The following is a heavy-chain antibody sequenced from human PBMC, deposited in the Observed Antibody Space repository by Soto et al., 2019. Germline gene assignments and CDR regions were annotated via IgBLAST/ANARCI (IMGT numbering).Heavy chain of an antibody. J-gene: IGHJ6*02. CDR3: ARLMVVVPAAPYYYGMDV. CDR2: INAGNGNT. V-gene: IGHV1-3*01. CDR1: GYTFTSYA. Sequence: GASVKVSCKASGYTFTSYAMHWVRQAPGQRLEWMGWINAGNGNTKYSQKFQGRVTITRDTSASTAYMELSSLRSEDTAVYYCARLMVVVPAAPYYYGMDVWGQGTTVTVSS. D-gene: IGHD2-2*01.